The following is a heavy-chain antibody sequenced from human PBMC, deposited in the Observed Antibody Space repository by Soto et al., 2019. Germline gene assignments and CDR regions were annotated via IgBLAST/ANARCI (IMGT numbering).Heavy chain of an antibody. D-gene: IGHD6-19*01. CDR1: GYTLTELS. V-gene: IGHV1-24*01. Sequence: GASGKVSCKVSGYTLTELSMHWVRQAPGKGLEWMGGFDPEDGETIYAQKFQGRVTMTEDTSTDTAYMELSSLRSEDTAVYYCATDTIAVAGFDYWGQGTLVTVSS. CDR3: ATDTIAVAGFDY. J-gene: IGHJ4*02. CDR2: FDPEDGET.